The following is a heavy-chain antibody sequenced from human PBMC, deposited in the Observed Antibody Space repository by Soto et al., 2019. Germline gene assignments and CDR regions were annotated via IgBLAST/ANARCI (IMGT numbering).Heavy chain of an antibody. Sequence: QVQLHQWGAGLLKPSETLSLTCGVYNGSFMGYYWTWVRQPPGKGLGWIGEINHFGSTNYNPSLKSRVAISIDTSKHQFSLSLRSLTAADTAVYYCASLNGGRFLDKGDYWGQGILVTVSS. CDR1: NGSFMGYY. D-gene: IGHD3-3*01. CDR2: INHFGST. V-gene: IGHV4-34*01. J-gene: IGHJ4*02. CDR3: ASLNGGRFLDKGDY.